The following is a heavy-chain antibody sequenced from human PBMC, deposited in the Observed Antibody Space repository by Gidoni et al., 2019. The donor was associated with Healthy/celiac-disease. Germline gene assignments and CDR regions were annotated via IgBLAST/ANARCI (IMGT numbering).Heavy chain of an antibody. D-gene: IGHD3-3*01. CDR2: IYYSGST. V-gene: IGHV4-31*03. Sequence: QVQLQESGPGLVKPSQTLSLTCTFSGGSISSGGYYWSWIRQHPGKGLEWIGYIYYSGSTYYNPSLKSRVTISVDTSKNQFSLKLSSVTAADTAVYYCARARGGRITIFGVDNRAFDIWGQGTMVTVSS. J-gene: IGHJ3*02. CDR3: ARARGGRITIFGVDNRAFDI. CDR1: GGSISSGGYY.